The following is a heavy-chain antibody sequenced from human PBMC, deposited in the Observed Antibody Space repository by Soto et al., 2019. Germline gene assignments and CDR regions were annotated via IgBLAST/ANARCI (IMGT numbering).Heavy chain of an antibody. CDR2: ISGSGGST. V-gene: IGHV3-23*01. J-gene: IGHJ6*02. CDR3: AKDTLGYSSSWYFNYYGMDV. D-gene: IGHD6-13*01. CDR1: GFTFSSYA. Sequence: GGSLRLSCAASGFTFSSYAMSWVRQAPGKGLEWVSAISGSGGSTYYADSVKGRFTISRDNSKNTLYLQMNSLRAEDTAVYYCAKDTLGYSSSWYFNYYGMDVWGQGTTVTVSS.